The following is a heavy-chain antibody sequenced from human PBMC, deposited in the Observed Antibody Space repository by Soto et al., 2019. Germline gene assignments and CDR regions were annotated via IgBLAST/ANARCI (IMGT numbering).Heavy chain of an antibody. J-gene: IGHJ4*02. D-gene: IGHD3-9*01. V-gene: IGHV1-18*04. CDR1: GYTFTSYG. CDR3: ARDTYYDILTCYSHPLFDY. Sequence: QVQLVQSGAEVKKPGASVKVSCKASGYTFTSYGISWVRQAPGQGLEWMGWISAYNGNTNYAQKLQGRVTMTTDTSTSTAYMDLRSLRSDDTAVYYCARDTYYDILTCYSHPLFDYWGQGTLVTVSS. CDR2: ISAYNGNT.